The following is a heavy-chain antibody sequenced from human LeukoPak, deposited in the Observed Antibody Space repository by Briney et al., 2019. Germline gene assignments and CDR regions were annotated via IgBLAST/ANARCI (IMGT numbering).Heavy chain of an antibody. J-gene: IGHJ4*02. V-gene: IGHV4-61*02. D-gene: IGHD3-10*01. Sequence: PSETLSLTCSVSGGSISSSNYYWSWIRQPAGKGLKWIGRIYTSESTNYNSSLKSRVTISVDTSRNQFSLKLSSVTAADTAVYYCARGLWFGDENPPYFDYWGQGILVTVSS. CDR3: ARGLWFGDENPPYFDY. CDR1: GGSISSSNYY. CDR2: IYTSEST.